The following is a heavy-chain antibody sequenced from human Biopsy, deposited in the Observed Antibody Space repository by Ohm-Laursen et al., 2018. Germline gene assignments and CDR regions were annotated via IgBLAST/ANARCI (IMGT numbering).Heavy chain of an antibody. V-gene: IGHV4-4*07. Sequence: SQTLSPTCTVSGGSISDDYWSWIRQPAGKGLEWIGRIYSSGSTNYNPSLKSRVTLSMDTSKRQFSLKLSFVTAADTAVYYCARWTPEYDSSRYYLDAFDIWGQGTKVTVSS. D-gene: IGHD3-22*01. J-gene: IGHJ3*02. CDR3: ARWTPEYDSSRYYLDAFDI. CDR2: IYSSGST. CDR1: GGSISDDY.